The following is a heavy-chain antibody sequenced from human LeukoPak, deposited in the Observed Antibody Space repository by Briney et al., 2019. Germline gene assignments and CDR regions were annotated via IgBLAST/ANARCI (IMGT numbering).Heavy chain of an antibody. J-gene: IGHJ2*01. CDR1: GYTFTDYY. V-gene: IGHV1-2*02. Sequence: ASVKVSCKASGYTFTDYYLHWVRQAPGHGLEWMGWINPKTGVTKYAQNFQGRVTMIRDTSISTAYMELSRLRSDDTAVYYCARVRYSSGWSVWYFDLWGRGTLVTVSS. CDR2: INPKTGVT. CDR3: ARVRYSSGWSVWYFDL. D-gene: IGHD6-19*01.